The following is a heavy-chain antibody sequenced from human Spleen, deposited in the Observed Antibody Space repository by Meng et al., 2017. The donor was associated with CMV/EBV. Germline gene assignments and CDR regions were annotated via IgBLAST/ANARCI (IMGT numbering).Heavy chain of an antibody. J-gene: IGHJ4*02. D-gene: IGHD2-15*01. CDR2: INPNSGFT. Sequence: FTGHYIHWVRQAPGQGLEWMGWINPNSGFTNYAQKFQGRVTITKDTSLTTTYMDVSRLTSDDTAMYYCARGSEDFVVEPPTVWSDFWGQGTMVTVSS. CDR1: FTGHY. V-gene: IGHV1-2*02. CDR3: ARGSEDFVVEPPTVWSDF.